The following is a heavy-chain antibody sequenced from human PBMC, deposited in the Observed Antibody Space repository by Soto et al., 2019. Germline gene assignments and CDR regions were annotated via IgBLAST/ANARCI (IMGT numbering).Heavy chain of an antibody. D-gene: IGHD2-15*01. J-gene: IGHJ4*02. CDR2: IKQDGSQK. Sequence: GGSLRLSCAASGFTFPTFWMTWVRQAPGKGLEWVASIKQDGSQKFYVGSVRGRFTISRDNAKNSMFLQMNSLRADDTAVYYCARRSSGRLTTAWAPLDWWSQGTLVTVYS. CDR3: ARRSSGRLTTAWAPLDW. CDR1: GFTFPTFW. V-gene: IGHV3-7*03.